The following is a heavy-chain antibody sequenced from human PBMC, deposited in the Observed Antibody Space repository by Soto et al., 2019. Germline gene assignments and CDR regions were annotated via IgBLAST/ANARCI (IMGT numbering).Heavy chain of an antibody. V-gene: IGHV1-69*13. D-gene: IGHD2-15*01. Sequence: ASVKVSCKASGGTFSSYAISWVRQAPGQGLEWMGGIIPIFGTANYAQKFQGRVTITADESTSTAYMELSSLRSEDTAVYYCARVRHGGAVDCSGGSCYGYYYYGMDVWGQGTTVTVSS. CDR1: GGTFSSYA. CDR3: ARVRHGGAVDCSGGSCYGYYYYGMDV. CDR2: IIPIFGTA. J-gene: IGHJ6*02.